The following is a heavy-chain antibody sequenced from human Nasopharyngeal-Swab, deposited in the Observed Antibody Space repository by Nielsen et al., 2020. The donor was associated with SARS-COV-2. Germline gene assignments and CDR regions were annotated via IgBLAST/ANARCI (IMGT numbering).Heavy chain of an antibody. V-gene: IGHV3-30-3*01. CDR2: ISYDGSNK. Sequence: GSLKISCAASGFTFSSYAMHWVRQAPGKGLEWVAVISYDGSNKYYADSVKGRFTISRDNSKNTLYLQMNSLRAEDTAVYYCARSRDYYDSSGYYFEYFQHWGQGTLVTVSS. CDR3: ARSRDYYDSSGYYFEYFQH. J-gene: IGHJ1*01. CDR1: GFTFSSYA. D-gene: IGHD3-22*01.